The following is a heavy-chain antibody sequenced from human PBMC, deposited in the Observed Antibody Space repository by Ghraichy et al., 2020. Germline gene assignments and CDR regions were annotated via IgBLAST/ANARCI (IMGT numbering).Heavy chain of an antibody. CDR1: GFNFNNYW. CDR3: ARDQRSAITVLGELVPLMDHYDMDV. CDR2: IKQDGSEK. V-gene: IGHV3-7*01. D-gene: IGHD3-3*01. Sequence: GGSLRLSCAASGFNFNNYWMNWVRQAPGRGLEWVANIKQDGSEKSYVDSVKGRFTVSRDNAKNSLYLQMNSLRVEDSAVYYCARDQRSAITVLGELVPLMDHYDMDVWGQGTTVTVSS. J-gene: IGHJ6*02.